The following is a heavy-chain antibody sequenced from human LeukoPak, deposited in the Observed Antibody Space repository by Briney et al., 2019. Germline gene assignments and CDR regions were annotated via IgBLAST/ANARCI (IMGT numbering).Heavy chain of an antibody. Sequence: VASVKVSCKASGYTFTNYYMHWVRQAPGQGLEWMGIINSSGGSTTYAQKFQGRVTMTRDTSTSTVYMEVSSLRSEDTAMYYCARQAQTAFDIWGQGTMVTVSS. CDR1: GYTFTNYY. J-gene: IGHJ3*02. V-gene: IGHV1-46*01. CDR3: ARQAQTAFDI. D-gene: IGHD6-6*01. CDR2: INSSGGST.